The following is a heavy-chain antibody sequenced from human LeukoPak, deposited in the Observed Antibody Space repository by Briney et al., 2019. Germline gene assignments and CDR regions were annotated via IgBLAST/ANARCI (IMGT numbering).Heavy chain of an antibody. CDR3: ARGPAAIVYYYYGMGV. J-gene: IGHJ6*02. Sequence: GGSLRLSCAASGFTFSSYSMNWVRQAPGKGLEWVSYISSSSSTIYYADSVKGRFTISRDNAKNSLYLQMNSLRAEDTAVYYCARGPAAIVYYYYGMGVWGQGTTVTVSS. CDR2: ISSSSSTI. D-gene: IGHD2-2*01. CDR1: GFTFSSYS. V-gene: IGHV3-48*01.